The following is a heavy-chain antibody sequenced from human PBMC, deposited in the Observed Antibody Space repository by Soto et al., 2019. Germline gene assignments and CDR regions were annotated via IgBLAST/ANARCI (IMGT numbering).Heavy chain of an antibody. J-gene: IGHJ4*02. Sequence: QVQLQESGPGLVKPSQTLSLTCTVSGGSIXXXXXXXXXXXXXXXXXXEWVADIYNNGPTYQASSLKTRLAVSVDTSKSQVSLRLSSVTAADTAVYYCASGIAPEHAWSGYFQGHYFDNWGLGTLVTVSS. D-gene: IGHD3-3*01. CDR2: IYNNGPT. CDR1: GGSIXXXXXX. CDR3: ASGIAPEHAWSGYFQGHYFDN. V-gene: IGHV4-30-4*01.